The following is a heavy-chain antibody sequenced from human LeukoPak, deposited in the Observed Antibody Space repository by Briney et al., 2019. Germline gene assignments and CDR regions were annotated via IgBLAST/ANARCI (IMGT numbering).Heavy chain of an antibody. CDR3: ARVGGSYSSDAFDI. D-gene: IGHD1-26*01. Sequence: SVKVSCKASGGTFSSYAINWVRQAPGQGLEWMGGIIPIFGTANYAQKFQGRVTITADESTSTAYMELSSLRSEDTAVYYCARVGGSYSSDAFDIWGQGTMVTVSS. J-gene: IGHJ3*02. CDR2: IIPIFGTA. CDR1: GGTFSSYA. V-gene: IGHV1-69*13.